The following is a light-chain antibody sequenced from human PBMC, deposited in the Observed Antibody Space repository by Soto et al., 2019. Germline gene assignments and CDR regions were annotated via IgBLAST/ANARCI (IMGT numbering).Light chain of an antibody. CDR3: QSSDSSMSDL. CDR2: GNS. V-gene: IGLV1-40*01. CDR1: SSNIGAGYD. Sequence: QSVLTQPPSVSGAPGQRVTISCTGSSSNIGAGYDVHWYQQLPGTAPKLLIYGNSNRPSGVPDRFSGSKSGTSASLAITGLQAEDEADYYCQSSDSSMSDLFGGGTKLTVL. J-gene: IGLJ3*02.